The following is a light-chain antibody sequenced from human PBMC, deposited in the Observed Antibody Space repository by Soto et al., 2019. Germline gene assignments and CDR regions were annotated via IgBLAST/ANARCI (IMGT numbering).Light chain of an antibody. V-gene: IGLV1-40*01. CDR3: QSYDSSLSGSRVV. CDR1: SSNIGAGYD. J-gene: IGLJ2*01. Sequence: QAVVTQPPSVSGAPGQRVTISCTGSSSNIGAGYDVHWYQQLPGTAPKLVIYGNFYRPSGVPDRFSASKSATSASLAITGLQAEDEADYYCQSYDSSLSGSRVVFGGGTKLTVL. CDR2: GNF.